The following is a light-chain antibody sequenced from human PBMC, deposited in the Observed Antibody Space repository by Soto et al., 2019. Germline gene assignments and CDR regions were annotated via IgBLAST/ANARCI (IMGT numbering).Light chain of an antibody. V-gene: IGKV3-20*01. CDR1: QSVSSR. CDR2: GAS. Sequence: EIVMTQSPGTLSLSPGERATLSCRCSQSVSSRLAWYQQKPGQAPRLLISGASSRATGIPDRFSGSGSGTDFTLTISRLEPEDFALYYCQHYVERSPITFGQGTRLEI. CDR3: QHYVERSPIT. J-gene: IGKJ5*01.